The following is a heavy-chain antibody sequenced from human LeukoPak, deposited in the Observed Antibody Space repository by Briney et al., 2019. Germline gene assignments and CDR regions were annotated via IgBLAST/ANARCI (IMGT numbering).Heavy chain of an antibody. V-gene: IGHV3-23*01. D-gene: IGHD2-2*01. CDR3: AKATTRYCSSTSCWIDY. CDR2: ISGSGGST. J-gene: IGHJ4*02. CDR1: GFTFSSYA. Sequence: GGSLRLSCAASGFTFSSYAMSWVRQAPGKGLEWVSAISGSGGSTYYADSVKGRFTISRDNSKNTPYLQMNSLRAEDTAVYYCAKATTRYCSSTSCWIDYWGQGTLVTVSS.